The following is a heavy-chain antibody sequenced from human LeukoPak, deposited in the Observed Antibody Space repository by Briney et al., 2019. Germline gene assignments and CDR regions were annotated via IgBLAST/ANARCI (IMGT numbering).Heavy chain of an antibody. Sequence: SVKLSFTASGYGGTICGYSWIRLPPPPGKELMGMGNAYYSKSTNYNPSLKSRVTISVDTSKNQFSLKLSSVTAADTAVYYCAREATTYYDILTGRYDAFDIWGQGTMVTVSS. V-gene: IGHV4-59*01. J-gene: IGHJ3*02. D-gene: IGHD3-9*01. CDR2: AYYSKST. CDR3: AREATTYYDILTGRYDAFDI. CDR1: GGTICGYS.